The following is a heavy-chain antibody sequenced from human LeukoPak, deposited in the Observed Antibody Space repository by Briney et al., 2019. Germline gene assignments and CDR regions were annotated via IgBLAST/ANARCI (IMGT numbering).Heavy chain of an antibody. CDR2: INHSGST. J-gene: IGHJ4*02. Sequence: SETLSLTCAVYGGSISGYYWSWIRQPPGKGLEWIGEINHSGSTNYNPSLKSRVTISVDTSKNQFSLKLSSVTAADTAVYYCAREKGRSSSWYDYWGQGTLVTVSS. D-gene: IGHD6-13*01. CDR1: GGSISGYY. CDR3: AREKGRSSSWYDY. V-gene: IGHV4-34*01.